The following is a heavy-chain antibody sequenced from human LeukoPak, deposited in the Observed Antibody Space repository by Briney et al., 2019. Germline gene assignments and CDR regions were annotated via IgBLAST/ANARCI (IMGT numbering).Heavy chain of an antibody. CDR3: AKDQDLYCSGGSCYSTLDY. J-gene: IGHJ4*02. V-gene: IGHV3-30*02. CDR2: IRYDGRSK. D-gene: IGHD2-15*01. CDR1: RFTFSSYG. Sequence: GGSLRLSCAASRFTFSSYGMHWVRQAPGKGLEWVSFIRYDGRSKYYADSVKGRFTISRDNSKNTLYLQMNSLRVEDTAVYYSAKDQDLYCSGGSCYSTLDYWGQGTLVTVSS.